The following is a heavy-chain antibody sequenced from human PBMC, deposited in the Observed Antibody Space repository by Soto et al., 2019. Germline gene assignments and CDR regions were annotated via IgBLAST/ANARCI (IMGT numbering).Heavy chain of an antibody. V-gene: IGHV4-59*01. J-gene: IGHJ4*02. D-gene: IGHD2-15*01. CDR2: IYYSGST. CDR3: ARAPYCSGGSCYFDY. CDR1: GGSISSYY. Sequence: QVQLQESGPGLVKPSETLSLTCTVSGGSISSYYWSWIRQPPGKGLEWLGYIYYSGSTNYNPSLKSRVTISVDTSKNQFSLKLSSVTAADTAVYYCARAPYCSGGSCYFDYWGQGTLVTVSS.